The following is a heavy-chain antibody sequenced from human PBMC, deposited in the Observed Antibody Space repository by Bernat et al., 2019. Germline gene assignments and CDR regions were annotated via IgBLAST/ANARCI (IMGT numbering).Heavy chain of an antibody. CDR3: ARDLGNFDSGGSYVDY. CDR1: GFTFSSYG. Sequence: QVQLVESGGGVVQPVRSLRLSCAASGFTFSSYGMHWVRQAPGKGLEWVAVISYDGSNKYYADSVKGRFTISRDSSKNTLYLQMNSLRAEDTAVYHCARDLGNFDSGGSYVDYWGQGTLVTVSS. V-gene: IGHV3-30*03. D-gene: IGHD2-15*01. J-gene: IGHJ4*02. CDR2: ISYDGSNK.